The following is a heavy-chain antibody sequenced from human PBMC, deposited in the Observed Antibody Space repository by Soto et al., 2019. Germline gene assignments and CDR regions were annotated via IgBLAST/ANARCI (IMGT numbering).Heavy chain of an antibody. CDR2: MSYAGTYK. CDR1: GFTFSDYG. D-gene: IGHD6-6*01. V-gene: IGHV3-30*18. Sequence: QVQLVESGGGVVQPGRSLRLSCAVSGFTFSDYGMHWVRQAPGKGLEWVAVMSYAGTYKYYADSVKGRFTISRDLSRNTLFLQMNSLRLDDTAVYFCAKEMYPRTVLDSSSPWGDYWGQGTLVTVSS. CDR3: AKEMYPRTVLDSSSPWGDY. J-gene: IGHJ4*02.